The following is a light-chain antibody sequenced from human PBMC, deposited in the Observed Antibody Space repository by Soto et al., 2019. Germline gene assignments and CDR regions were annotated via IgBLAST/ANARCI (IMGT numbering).Light chain of an antibody. J-gene: IGLJ2*01. Sequence: QYVLTQPPSASGTPGQRVTISCSGSSSNIGSNYVYWYQQLPGTAPKLLIYRNNQRPSGVPDRFSGSKSGTSASLAISGLRSEDEADYYCAAWDDSLRGPVFGGGTKLTVL. CDR3: AAWDDSLRGPV. V-gene: IGLV1-47*01. CDR2: RNN. CDR1: SSNIGSNY.